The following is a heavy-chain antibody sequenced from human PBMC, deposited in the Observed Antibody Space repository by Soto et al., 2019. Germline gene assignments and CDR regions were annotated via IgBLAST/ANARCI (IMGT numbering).Heavy chain of an antibody. CDR1: RGTFNTSP. V-gene: IGHV1-69*19. CDR2: ILPVFGMV. D-gene: IGHD3-3*01. CDR3: AAPHHRARHYGFRGRPTASLYDDGLGG. J-gene: IGHJ6*02. Sequence: QVQLAQSGAEVKKPGSSVRVSCQTSRGTFNTSPISWMRQAPGQGLEWLGDILPVFGMVNYAQQFQDRLILTADESTTSVCMEVSRLTREDTAVYFCAAPHHRARHYGFRGRPTASLYDDGLGGWGQGTTVIVSS.